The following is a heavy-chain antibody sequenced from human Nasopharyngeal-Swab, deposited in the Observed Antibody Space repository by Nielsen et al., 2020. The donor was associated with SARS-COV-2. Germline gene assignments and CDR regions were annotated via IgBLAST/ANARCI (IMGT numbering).Heavy chain of an antibody. CDR1: GFTFSDYY. J-gene: IGHJ4*02. D-gene: IGHD7-27*01. Sequence: GESLKISCAASGFTFSDYYMSWIRPAPGKGLEYISYISGSGGTIYYGDSMKGRFTTSRDNAKNSLYLQMNSLRAEDTAVYYCARDRANWDFDYWGQGTLVTVSS. CDR3: ARDRANWDFDY. V-gene: IGHV3-11*04. CDR2: ISGSGGTI.